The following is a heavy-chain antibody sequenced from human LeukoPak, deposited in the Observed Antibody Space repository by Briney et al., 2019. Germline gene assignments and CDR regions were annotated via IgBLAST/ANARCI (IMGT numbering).Heavy chain of an antibody. CDR3: ASEIVVVPAAIGGIRDI. J-gene: IGHJ3*02. V-gene: IGHV3-30-3*01. CDR2: ISYDGSNK. CDR1: GFTFSSYA. D-gene: IGHD2-2*02. Sequence: GGSLRLSCAASGFTFSSYAMHWVRQAPGKGLEWVAVISYDGSNKYYADSVKGRFTISRDNSKNTLYLQMNSLRAEDTAVYYCASEIVVVPAAIGGIRDIWGQGTMVTVSS.